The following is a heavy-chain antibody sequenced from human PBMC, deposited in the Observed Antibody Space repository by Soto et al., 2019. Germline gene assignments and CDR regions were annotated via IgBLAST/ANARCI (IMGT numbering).Heavy chain of an antibody. V-gene: IGHV3-66*04. CDR3: ARHDEPYAFDI. J-gene: IGHJ3*02. CDR1: GFTVSSNY. CDR2: IYSGGST. Sequence: EVQLVESGGGLVQPGGSLRLSCAASGFTVSSNYMSWVRQAPGKGLEWVSVIYSGGSTYYADSVKGRFTISRDNSKNTLYLKMNSLRAEDTAVYYCARHDEPYAFDIWGQGTMVTVSS.